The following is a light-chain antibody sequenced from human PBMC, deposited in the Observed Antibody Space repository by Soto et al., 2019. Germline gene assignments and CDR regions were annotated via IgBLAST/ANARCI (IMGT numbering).Light chain of an antibody. V-gene: IGKV1-39*01. J-gene: IGKJ1*01. Sequence: DIQMTQSPSSLSASVGDRVTISCRASQSIRNYVSWYQQKPGTAPKLLIRAASTLQSGVPSRFSGSGSGTDFTITISSLQIEDFATYFCHQTDSTPQTFGQGTNVEI. CDR1: QSIRNY. CDR2: AAS. CDR3: HQTDSTPQT.